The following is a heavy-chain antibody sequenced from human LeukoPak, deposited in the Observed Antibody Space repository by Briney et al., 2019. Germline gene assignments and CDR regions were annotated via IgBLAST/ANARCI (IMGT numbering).Heavy chain of an antibody. CDR3: ARGKIGYSYGSYY. D-gene: IGHD5-18*01. V-gene: IGHV5-51*01. CDR2: IYPGDSDA. J-gene: IGHJ4*02. Sequence: GESLKISCRGSGYSFTTYWIGWVRQMPGKGLEWMGIIYPGDSDARYSPSFQGQVTMSADKSISTAYLQWSSLKASDTAIYYCARGKIGYSYGSYYWGQGTLVTVSS. CDR1: GYSFTTYW.